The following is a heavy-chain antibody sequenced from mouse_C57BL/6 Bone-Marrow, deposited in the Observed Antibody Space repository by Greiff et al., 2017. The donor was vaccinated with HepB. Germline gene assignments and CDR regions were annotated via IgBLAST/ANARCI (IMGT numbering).Heavy chain of an antibody. J-gene: IGHJ4*01. CDR3: ARFITTVVATSDAMDY. CDR1: GYTFTSYW. Sequence: QVQLQQPGAELVKPGASVKLSCKASGYTFTSYWMHWVKQRPGQGLEWIGMIHPNSGSTNYNEKFKSKATLTVDKSSSTAYMLLSSLTSEDSAVYFCARFITTVVATSDAMDYWGQGTSVTVSS. D-gene: IGHD1-1*01. CDR2: IHPNSGST. V-gene: IGHV1-64*01.